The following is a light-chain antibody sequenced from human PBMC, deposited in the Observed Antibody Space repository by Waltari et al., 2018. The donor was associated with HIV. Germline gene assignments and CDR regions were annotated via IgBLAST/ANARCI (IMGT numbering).Light chain of an antibody. V-gene: IGLV1-40*01. J-gene: IGLJ3*02. Sequence: QSVFTQPPSVSGAPWQRVTISCPVRSSTIGAPYDVHMYQQLPGPAPKLLIYGNNSRPSGVPERFSGSKSGTSASLAITGLQTEDEADYYCQSYDSNFSGWVCGGGTKLTVL. CDR3: QSYDSNFSGWV. CDR1: SSTIGAPYD. CDR2: GNN.